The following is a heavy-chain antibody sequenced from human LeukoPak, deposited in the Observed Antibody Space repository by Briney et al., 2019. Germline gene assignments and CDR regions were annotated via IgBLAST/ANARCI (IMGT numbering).Heavy chain of an antibody. CDR1: GFPFDDYA. Sequence: GALSLSCAASGFPFDDYAMHWVRQAPGKGLEWVSLISGDGGSTYYADSVKGRFTISRDNSKNSLYLQMNSLRTEDTALYYCAKVGIWGSYQDIDYWGQGTLVTVSS. CDR2: ISGDGGST. V-gene: IGHV3-43*02. J-gene: IGHJ4*02. D-gene: IGHD3-16*01. CDR3: AKVGIWGSYQDIDY.